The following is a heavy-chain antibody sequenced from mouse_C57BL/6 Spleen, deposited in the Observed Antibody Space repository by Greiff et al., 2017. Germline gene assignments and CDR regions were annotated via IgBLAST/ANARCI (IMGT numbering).Heavy chain of an antibody. CDR1: GYTFTSYW. J-gene: IGHJ1*03. CDR3: ARSTVVATRYFDV. Sequence: QVQLQQPGAELVKPGASVQMSCKASGYTFTSYWITWVKQRPGPGLEWIGDIYPGSGSTNYNEKFKSKATLTVDTSSSTAYMQLSSLTSEDSAVYYGARSTVVATRYFDVWGTGTTVTVSS. CDR2: IYPGSGST. D-gene: IGHD1-1*01. V-gene: IGHV1-55*01.